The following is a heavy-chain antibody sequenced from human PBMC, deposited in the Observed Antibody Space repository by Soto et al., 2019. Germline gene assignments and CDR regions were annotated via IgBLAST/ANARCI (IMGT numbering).Heavy chain of an antibody. CDR2: ITFDGSNQ. V-gene: IGHV3-30*18. CDR3: GKDAGADS. J-gene: IGHJ4*02. CDR1: GSRSTGYG. Sequence: QVQLVESGGGVVQPGGSRRLSCEASGSRSTGYGMFWVRQAPGRGLEWVARITFDGSNQYYGDSVKGRATISRDISKNILYLEMNSLRRDDTAVYYCGKDAGADSWGQGTLVIVSS. D-gene: IGHD3-10*01.